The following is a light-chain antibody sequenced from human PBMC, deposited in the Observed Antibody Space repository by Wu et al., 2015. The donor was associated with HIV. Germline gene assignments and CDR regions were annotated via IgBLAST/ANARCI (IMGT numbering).Light chain of an antibody. Sequence: VRMTQSPSSLSASTGDRVTITCRASQDISNYLAWYQQKPGKAPKLLIYDASTLQSGVPSRFSGSGSGTDFTLTISCLQSEDFATYYCQQYYNYPRTFGQGTRV. CDR1: QDISNY. J-gene: IGKJ1*01. CDR2: DAS. CDR3: QQYYNYPRT. V-gene: IGKV1-8*01.